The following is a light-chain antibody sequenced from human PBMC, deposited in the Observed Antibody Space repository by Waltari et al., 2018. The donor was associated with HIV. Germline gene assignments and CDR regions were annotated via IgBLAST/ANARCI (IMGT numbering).Light chain of an antibody. Sequence: QSVLTQPPSVSGAPGQRVTISCTGSSSNIGAGYDVHWYHPLPGTAPKLLIYGNSNRPSGFPDRFSGSKSGTSASLAITGLQAEDEADYYCQSYDSSLSVVVFGGGTKLTVL. J-gene: IGLJ2*01. V-gene: IGLV1-40*01. CDR1: SSNIGAGYD. CDR3: QSYDSSLSVVV. CDR2: GNS.